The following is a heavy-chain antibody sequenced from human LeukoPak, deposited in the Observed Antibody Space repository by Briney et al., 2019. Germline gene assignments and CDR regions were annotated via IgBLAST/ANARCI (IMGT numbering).Heavy chain of an antibody. CDR2: ITASGTAM. Sequence: GGSLRLSCAASGFTFSSYSMNWVRQAPGKGLEWVSHITASGTAMFYADSVKGRFTISRDNAKNSLYLQMNSLRDEDTAVYYCARGAGNSGYGMDVWGQGTTVTVSS. D-gene: IGHD6-19*01. CDR3: ARGAGNSGYGMDV. V-gene: IGHV3-48*02. J-gene: IGHJ6*02. CDR1: GFTFSSYS.